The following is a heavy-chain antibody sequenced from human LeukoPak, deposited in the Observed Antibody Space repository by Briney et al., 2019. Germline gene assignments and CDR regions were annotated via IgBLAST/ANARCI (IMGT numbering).Heavy chain of an antibody. D-gene: IGHD4-17*01. V-gene: IGHV1-8*01. J-gene: IGHJ4*02. CDR2: MNPNSGNT. CDR1: GYTFTSYD. Sequence: ASVKVSCKASGYTFTSYDINWVRQATGQGLEWMGWMNPNSGNTGYAQKFQGRVTMTRNTSISTAYMELSSLRSEDTAVYYCAKTPKAPYGDYVVYYFDYWGQGTLVTVSS. CDR3: AKTPKAPYGDYVVYYFDY.